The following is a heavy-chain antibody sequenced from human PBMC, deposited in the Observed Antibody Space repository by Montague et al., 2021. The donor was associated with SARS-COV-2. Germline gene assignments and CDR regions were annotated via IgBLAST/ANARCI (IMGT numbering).Heavy chain of an antibody. V-gene: IGHV4-34*01. CDR1: GGSFIPYE. J-gene: IGHJ4*02. CDR2: NNFKGIT. D-gene: IGHD5-12*01. Sequence: SETLSLTCAVSGGSFIPYEWTWMRQPPGKGLEWIGENNFKGITNYTPSLKSRVTISGDTSKRQFSLIVKTVTAADTAVYYCALERGSGYWHVWGQGALVIVSS. CDR3: ALERGSGYWHV.